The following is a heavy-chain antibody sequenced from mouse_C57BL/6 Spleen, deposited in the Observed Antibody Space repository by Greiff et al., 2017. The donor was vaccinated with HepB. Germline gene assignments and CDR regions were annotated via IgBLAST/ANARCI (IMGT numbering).Heavy chain of an antibody. Sequence: QVQLQQSGAELVKPGASVKISCKASGYAFSSYWMNWVKQRPGKGLEWIGQIYPGDGDTNYNGKFKGKATLTADKSSSTAYMQLSSLTSEDSAVYFCARKRLITTVVADYFDYWGQGTTLTVSS. CDR3: ARKRLITTVVADYFDY. CDR2: IYPGDGDT. D-gene: IGHD1-1*01. CDR1: GYAFSSYW. V-gene: IGHV1-80*01. J-gene: IGHJ2*01.